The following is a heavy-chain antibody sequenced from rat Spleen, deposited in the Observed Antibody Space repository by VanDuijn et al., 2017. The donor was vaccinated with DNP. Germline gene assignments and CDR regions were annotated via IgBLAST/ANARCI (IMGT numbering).Heavy chain of an antibody. J-gene: IGHJ4*01. V-gene: IGHV5-7*01. Sequence: EVQLVESGGGVVRPGRSLQVSCAASGFTFSDYDMAWVRQAPTKGPEWVASIIFDGSRTYYRDSVKGRFTISRDNAKSTLSLQMGSLRSEDTATYYCARHGEVPSRYAMDAWGQGTSVTVSS. CDR2: IIFDGSRT. CDR3: ARHGEVPSRYAMDA. D-gene: IGHD1-5*01. CDR1: GFTFSDYD.